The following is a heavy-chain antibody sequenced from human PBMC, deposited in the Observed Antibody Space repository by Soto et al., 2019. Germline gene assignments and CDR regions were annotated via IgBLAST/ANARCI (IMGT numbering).Heavy chain of an antibody. J-gene: IGHJ4*02. Sequence: SQTLSLTCAISGDSVSSNSAAWNWIRQSPSRGLEWLGRTYYRSKWYNDYAVSVKSRITINPDTSKNQFSLQLNSVTPEDTAVYYCARDPPLGYCSGGSCYAHEYYFDYWGQGTLVTVSS. V-gene: IGHV6-1*01. D-gene: IGHD2-15*01. CDR1: GDSVSSNSAA. CDR3: ARDPPLGYCSGGSCYAHEYYFDY. CDR2: TYYRSKWYN.